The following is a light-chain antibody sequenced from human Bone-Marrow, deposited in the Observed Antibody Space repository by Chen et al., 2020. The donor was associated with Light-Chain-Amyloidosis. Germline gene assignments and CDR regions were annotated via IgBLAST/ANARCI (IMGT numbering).Light chain of an antibody. V-gene: IGLV3-25*03. Sequence: SYELTQPPSVSVSPGQTDRITCSGDDLPKKYAYWYQQKQGQAPVLVIHRDTEKPSGISERFSDSSSGTTAKLTISGVQAEDEADYHCQSADSSGTYEVIFGGETKLTVL. CDR3: QSADSSGTYEVI. J-gene: IGLJ2*01. CDR2: RDT. CDR1: DLPKKY.